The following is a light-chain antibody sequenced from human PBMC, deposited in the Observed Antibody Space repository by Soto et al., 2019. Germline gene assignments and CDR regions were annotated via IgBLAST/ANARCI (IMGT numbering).Light chain of an antibody. CDR2: DAS. J-gene: IGKJ2*01. Sequence: EIVLTQSPATLSLSPGERATLSSRASQSVSSYLAWYQQKPGQAPRLLIYDASNRATGIPARFSGSGSRTDFTLTISSLELEDFAVYYCQQRSNWYTFGQGTKLEIK. CDR3: QQRSNWYT. V-gene: IGKV3-11*01. CDR1: QSVSSY.